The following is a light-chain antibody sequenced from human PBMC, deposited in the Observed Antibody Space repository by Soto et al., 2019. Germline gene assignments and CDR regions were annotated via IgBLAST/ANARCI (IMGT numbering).Light chain of an antibody. Sequence: QSALTQPASVSGSLRQSITISCTGTSSDIGAYNYVSWYQHPPGKAPKLIIYGVSNRPSGVSNRFSGSKSANTASLTISGLQAEDEASYYCTSYRSSTTYILFGGGTKLTVL. J-gene: IGLJ2*01. CDR3: TSYRSSTTYIL. CDR2: GVS. CDR1: SSDIGAYNY. V-gene: IGLV2-14*01.